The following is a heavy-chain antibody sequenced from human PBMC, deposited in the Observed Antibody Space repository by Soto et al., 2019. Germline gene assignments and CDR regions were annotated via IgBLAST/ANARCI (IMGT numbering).Heavy chain of an antibody. CDR3: ARSITIFGVVITGSFRY. CDR2: IIPIFGTA. Sequence: QVQLVQSGAEVKKPGSSVKVSCKASGGTFSSYAISWVRQAPGQGLEWMGGIIPIFGTANDAQKFQGRVTITADESTSTAYMELSSLRSEGTAVYYCARSITIFGVVITGSFRYWGQGTLDTVSS. CDR1: GGTFSSYA. J-gene: IGHJ4*02. V-gene: IGHV1-69*01. D-gene: IGHD3-3*01.